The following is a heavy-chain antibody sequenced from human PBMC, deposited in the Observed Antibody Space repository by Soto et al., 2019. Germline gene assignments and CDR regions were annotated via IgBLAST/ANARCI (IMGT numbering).Heavy chain of an antibody. CDR1: GFTFSSYS. J-gene: IGHJ5*02. CDR3: ARGVRADFWSGYFPANWFDP. CDR2: ISSSSSTI. Sequence: GGSLRLSCAASGFTFSSYSMNWVRQAPGKGLEWVSYISSSSSTIYYADSVKGRFTISRDNAKNSLYLQMNGLRDEERAVYYCARGVRADFWSGYFPANWFDPWGQGTLVTVSS. D-gene: IGHD3-3*01. V-gene: IGHV3-48*02.